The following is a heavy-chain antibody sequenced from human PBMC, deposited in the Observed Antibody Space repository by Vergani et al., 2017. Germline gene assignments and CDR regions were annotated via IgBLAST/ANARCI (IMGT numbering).Heavy chain of an antibody. V-gene: IGHV1-18*01. D-gene: IGHD5-18*01. J-gene: IGHJ6*02. CDR2: ISAYNGNT. CDR3: ARDMGVDTAIITYGMDV. CDR1: GYTFTSYG. Sequence: QVQLVQSGAEVKKPGASVKVSCKASGYTFTSYGISWVRQAPGQGLEWMGWISAYNGNTNYAQKLQGRVTMTTDTSTSTAYMELSSLRSEDTAVYYCARDMGVDTAIITYGMDVWGQGTTVTVSS.